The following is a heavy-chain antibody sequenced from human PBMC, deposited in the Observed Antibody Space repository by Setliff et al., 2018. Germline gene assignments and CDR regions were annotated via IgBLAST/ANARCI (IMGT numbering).Heavy chain of an antibody. CDR3: ARGRNVAARLLDS. J-gene: IGHJ4*02. D-gene: IGHD6-6*01. Sequence: SETLSLTCAVSGVSINSLSWWTWIRQSPGKGLEWIGEINHSGSSNYNPSLKSRVTISIDTSNNQFSLKVTSVTAADTGIYYCARGRNVAARLLDSWGQGARVTVSS. CDR1: GVSINSLSW. CDR2: INHSGSS. V-gene: IGHV4-4*02.